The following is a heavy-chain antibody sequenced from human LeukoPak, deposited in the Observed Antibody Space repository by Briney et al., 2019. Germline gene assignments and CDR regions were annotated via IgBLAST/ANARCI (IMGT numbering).Heavy chain of an antibody. CDR1: GFTFSSYA. J-gene: IGHJ3*02. CDR3: AKDGWVLAFDI. CDR2: IRGSGGST. V-gene: IGHV3-23*01. Sequence: GGSLRLSCAASGFTFSSYAMSWVRQAPGKGLEWVSAIRGSGGSTYYADSVKGRFTISRDNSKNTLYPQMNSPRAEDTAVYYCAKDGWVLAFDIWGQGTMVSVSS. D-gene: IGHD6-19*01.